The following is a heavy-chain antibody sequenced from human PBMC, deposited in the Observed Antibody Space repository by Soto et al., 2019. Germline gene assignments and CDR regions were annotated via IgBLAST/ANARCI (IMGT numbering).Heavy chain of an antibody. CDR2: IYHSGST. J-gene: IGHJ6*02. V-gene: IGHV4-4*02. Sequence: SETLSLTCAVSGGSISSSNWWSWVRQPPGKGLEWIGEIYHSGSTNYNPSLKSRVTISVDKSKNQFSLKLSSVTAADTAVYYCARDPIGYCSSTSCYDHYYYYGMDVWGQGTTVTVSS. D-gene: IGHD2-2*03. CDR3: ARDPIGYCSSTSCYDHYYYYGMDV. CDR1: GGSISSSNW.